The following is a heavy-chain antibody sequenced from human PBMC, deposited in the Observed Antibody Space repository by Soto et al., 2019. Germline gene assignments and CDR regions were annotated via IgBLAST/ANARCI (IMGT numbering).Heavy chain of an antibody. V-gene: IGHV3-48*02. J-gene: IGHJ4*02. CDR3: AKDAGYCSGGSCTGFDY. CDR1: GFTFSSYS. CDR2: ISSSSSTI. D-gene: IGHD2-15*01. Sequence: GGSLRLSCAASGFTFSSYSMNWVRQAPGKGLEWVSYISSSSSTIYYADSVKGRFTISRDNAKNSLYLQMNSLRDEDTAVYYCAKDAGYCSGGSCTGFDYWGQGTLVTVSS.